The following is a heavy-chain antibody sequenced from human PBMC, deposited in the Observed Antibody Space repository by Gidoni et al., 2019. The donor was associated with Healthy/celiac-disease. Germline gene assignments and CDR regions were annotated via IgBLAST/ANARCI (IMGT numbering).Heavy chain of an antibody. Sequence: QITLKESGPTLVKPTQTLTLTCTFSGFSLSTSGVGVGWIRQPPGKALEWLSLSYWDEDKRYSPSLKSRLTITKDTSKNQVVLTMTNMDPVDTATYYCAHKLTVAGLFDYWGQGTLVTVSS. D-gene: IGHD6-19*01. CDR2: SYWDEDK. V-gene: IGHV2-5*02. CDR3: AHKLTVAGLFDY. J-gene: IGHJ4*02. CDR1: GFSLSTSGVG.